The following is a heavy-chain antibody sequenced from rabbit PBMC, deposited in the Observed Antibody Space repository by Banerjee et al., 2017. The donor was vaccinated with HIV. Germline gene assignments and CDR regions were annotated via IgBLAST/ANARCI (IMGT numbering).Heavy chain of an antibody. V-gene: IGHV1S47*01. CDR3: ARDLAGVIGWNFNL. Sequence: QEQLEESGGGLVQPEGSLTLTCKASGSDISSNAMCWVRQAPGKGLELIACIYSSNGDKWYASWVNGRFTISRSTSLNTVDLKMTSLTAADTATYLCARDLAGVIGWNFNLWGQGTLVTVS. J-gene: IGHJ4*01. CDR2: IYSSNGDK. CDR1: GSDISSNA. D-gene: IGHD4-1*01.